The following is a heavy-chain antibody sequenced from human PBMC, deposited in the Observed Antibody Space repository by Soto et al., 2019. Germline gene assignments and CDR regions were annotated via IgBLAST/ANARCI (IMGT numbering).Heavy chain of an antibody. D-gene: IGHD2-21*01. V-gene: IGHV4-34*01. CDR1: GGSFSGYY. J-gene: IGHJ5*02. CDR3: ARGRSVLVWWWFDP. Sequence: QVQLQQWGAGLLKPSETLSLTCAVYGGSFSGYYWSWIRQPPGKGLEWIGEINHSGSTNYNPSRNSRVTISVDTSKNQFSLKLSSVTAADTAVYYCARGRSVLVWWWFDPWGQGTLVTVSS. CDR2: INHSGST.